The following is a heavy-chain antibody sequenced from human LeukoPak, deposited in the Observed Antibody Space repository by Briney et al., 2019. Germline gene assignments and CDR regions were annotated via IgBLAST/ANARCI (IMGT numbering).Heavy chain of an antibody. CDR1: GGSISSYY. J-gene: IGHJ6*02. CDR3: ARVVFQAYYYGMDV. V-gene: IGHV4-59*01. Sequence: PSETLSLTCTVSGGSISSYYWSWIRQPPGKGLEWIGYIYYSGSTNYNPSLKSRVTISVDTSKNQFSLKLSSVTAADTAVYYCARVVFQAYYYGMDVWGQGTTVTVSS. CDR2: IYYSGST. D-gene: IGHD2-21*01.